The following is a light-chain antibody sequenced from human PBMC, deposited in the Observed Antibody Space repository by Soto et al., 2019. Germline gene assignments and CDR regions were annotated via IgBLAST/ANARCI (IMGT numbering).Light chain of an antibody. V-gene: IGKV1-6*01. Sequence: AIQMTQSPSSLSASVGDRVTITCRASQAIRNDLAWYQQKPGKGPKLLIYAASSVHRGVPSRFSGSGSGTDFTLTIISLQPDDSATYYCLQDYDYPRTFGQGTKVEI. CDR3: LQDYDYPRT. CDR1: QAIRND. CDR2: AAS. J-gene: IGKJ1*01.